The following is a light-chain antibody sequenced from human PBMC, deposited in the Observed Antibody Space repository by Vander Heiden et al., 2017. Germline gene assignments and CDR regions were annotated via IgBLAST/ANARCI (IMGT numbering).Light chain of an antibody. Sequence: EIVLTQSPGTLSLSPGERATFSCRASQSVSSNYVAWYQQKPVQAPRLLIYGASTRATGIPDRFSGSGSGTDFTLTISRLEPEDFAVYFCQQDGSSVKTFGQGTKLEIK. V-gene: IGKV3-20*01. J-gene: IGKJ2*01. CDR1: QSVSSNY. CDR3: QQDGSSVKT. CDR2: GAS.